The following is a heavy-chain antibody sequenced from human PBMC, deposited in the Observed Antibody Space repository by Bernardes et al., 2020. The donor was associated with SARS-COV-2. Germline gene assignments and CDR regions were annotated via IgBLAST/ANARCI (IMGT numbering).Heavy chain of an antibody. V-gene: IGHV3-74*01. D-gene: IGHD5-18*01. CDR2: IENDGATT. J-gene: IGHJ5*02. CDR3: TRGPIAGTPMTQVDRRFDP. Sequence: GGSLRLSCAASGFTFSRSWMHWVRQTPGMGLEWVSRIENDGATTTYADSVKGRFTVSRDNAKSTLFLQMNSLRGEDSGVYYCTRGPIAGTPMTQVDRRFDPWGRGTLVTVSS. CDR1: GFTFSRSW.